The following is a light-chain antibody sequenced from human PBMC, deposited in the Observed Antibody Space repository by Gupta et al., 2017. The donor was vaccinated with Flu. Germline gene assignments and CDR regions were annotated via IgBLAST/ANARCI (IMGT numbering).Light chain of an antibody. J-gene: IGKJ4*01. V-gene: IGKV2-28*01. CDR2: LVS. Sequence: DIVLTKSPLSLPVTPGGQASISCRSSQSLLHSNGSNYLDWYLQKPGQSLQILSYLVSNRASGVPYRFSGSGSGTDFTLKISRVEAEDVGVYYCMQALQTPRTFGGGTKVEIK. CDR1: QSLLHSNGSNY. CDR3: MQALQTPRT.